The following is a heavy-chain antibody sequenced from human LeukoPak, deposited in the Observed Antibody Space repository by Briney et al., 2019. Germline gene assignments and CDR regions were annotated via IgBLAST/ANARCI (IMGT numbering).Heavy chain of an antibody. V-gene: IGHV4-34*01. CDR1: GGSFSGYY. J-gene: IGHJ4*02. Sequence: ASETLSLTCAVYGGSFSGYYWSWIRQPPGKGLEWIGEINHSGSTNYNPSLKSRVTISADTSKNQFSLKLSSVTAADTAVYYCARGLHYYGSGSYCDYWGQGTLVTVSS. CDR2: INHSGST. D-gene: IGHD3-10*01. CDR3: ARGLHYYGSGSYCDY.